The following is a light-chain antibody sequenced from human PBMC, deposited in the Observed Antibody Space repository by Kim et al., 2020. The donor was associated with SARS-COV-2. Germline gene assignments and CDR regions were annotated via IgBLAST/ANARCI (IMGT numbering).Light chain of an antibody. CDR3: QQSYSTPS. J-gene: IGKJ3*01. V-gene: IGKV1-39*01. CDR1: HSISSY. CDR2: GAT. Sequence: SASVGDRVTITCLASHSISSYLNWYQQKPGTAPKVLIYGATSLQSGVPSRFGGSGSGTDFTLTISSLQPEDFATYYFQQSYSTPSFGPGTKVDIK.